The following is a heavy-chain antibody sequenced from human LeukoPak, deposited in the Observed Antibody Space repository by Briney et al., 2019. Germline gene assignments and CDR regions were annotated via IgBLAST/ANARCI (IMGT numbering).Heavy chain of an antibody. CDR3: AGGWNYAFRFDY. J-gene: IGHJ4*02. CDR2: IKQDGSEK. Sequence: GGSLRLSCAASGFTFSDYWMTWVRQAPGKGLEWVAHIKQDGSEKYYVDSVKGRFTTSRDNAKNLLYLQMNSLRAEDTAVYSCAGGWNYAFRFDYWGQGTMVTVSS. CDR1: GFTFSDYW. V-gene: IGHV3-7*01. D-gene: IGHD1-7*01.